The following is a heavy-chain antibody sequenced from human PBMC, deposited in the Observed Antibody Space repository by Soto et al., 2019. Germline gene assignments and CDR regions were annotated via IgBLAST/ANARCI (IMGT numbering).Heavy chain of an antibody. Sequence: GGSLRLSCAASGFTFSGSAMHWVRQASGKGLEWVGRIRSKANSYATAYAASVKGRFTISRDDSKNTAYLQMNSLKTEDTAVYYCTRVPWELLGKGSFDYWGQGTLVTVSS. V-gene: IGHV3-73*01. CDR3: TRVPWELLGKGSFDY. CDR2: IRSKANSYAT. CDR1: GFTFSGSA. D-gene: IGHD1-26*01. J-gene: IGHJ4*02.